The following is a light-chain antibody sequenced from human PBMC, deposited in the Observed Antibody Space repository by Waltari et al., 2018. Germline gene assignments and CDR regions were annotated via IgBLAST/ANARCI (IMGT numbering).Light chain of an antibody. V-gene: IGLV2-8*01. J-gene: IGLJ3*02. Sequence: QSALTQPPYASGSPGQSVTISCTGTSSDVGGYHYVSWYQHHPGKAPKFMIYEVSKRPSGVPDRFSGSKSGNTASLTVSGLQAEDEADYYCSSYAGSNTWVFGGGTKLTVL. CDR3: SSYAGSNTWV. CDR2: EVS. CDR1: SSDVGGYHY.